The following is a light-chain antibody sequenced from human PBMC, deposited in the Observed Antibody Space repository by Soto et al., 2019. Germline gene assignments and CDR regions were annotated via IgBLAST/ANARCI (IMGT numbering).Light chain of an antibody. V-gene: IGKV1-12*01. CDR2: AAS. CDR1: QGIGSR. Sequence: DIQMTQSPSSVSASVGDRVTITCWASQGIGSRLAWYQQKPGKAPKLLIFAASSLQGGVPSRFSGSGSGTDFTLTISSLQPEDFATYYCQQANSFPPTFGQGTKLEIK. CDR3: QQANSFPPT. J-gene: IGKJ2*01.